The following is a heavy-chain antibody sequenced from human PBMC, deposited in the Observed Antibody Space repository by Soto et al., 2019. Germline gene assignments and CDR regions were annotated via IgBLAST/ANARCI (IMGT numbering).Heavy chain of an antibody. V-gene: IGHV3-74*01. CDR3: GRDRADMVTDYLPMFDS. Sequence: EVQLVESGGGLVQSGGSLRLSCAASGFTFSSHWMHWLRQAPGKGLVWVARIKNDATDTRYADSVRGRFSISRDNAKNTLYLQMNSLRVEDTAVYYCGRDRADMVTDYLPMFDSWGQGTLVTVSS. J-gene: IGHJ4*02. CDR1: GFTFSSHW. D-gene: IGHD2-21*02. CDR2: IKNDATDT.